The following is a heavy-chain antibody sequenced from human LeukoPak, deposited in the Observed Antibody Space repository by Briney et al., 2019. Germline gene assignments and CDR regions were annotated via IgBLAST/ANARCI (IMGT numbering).Heavy chain of an antibody. Sequence: SVKVSCKASGYTFTSYDINWVRQAPGQGLEWMGGIIPIFGTANYAQKFQGRVTITTDESTSTAYMELSSLRSEDTAVYYCARDGRNYSSSWVYYFDYWGQGTLVTVSS. J-gene: IGHJ4*02. CDR2: IIPIFGTA. V-gene: IGHV1-69*05. D-gene: IGHD6-13*01. CDR3: ARDGRNYSSSWVYYFDY. CDR1: GYTFTSYD.